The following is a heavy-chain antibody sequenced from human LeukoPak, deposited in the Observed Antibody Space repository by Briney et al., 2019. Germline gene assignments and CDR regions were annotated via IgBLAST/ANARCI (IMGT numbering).Heavy chain of an antibody. CDR1: GYTFTGYY. CDR2: MNPNSGGT. CDR3: AGAQTVVAATPGGY. V-gene: IGHV1-2*02. J-gene: IGHJ4*02. Sequence: ASVKVSCKASGYTFTGYYMHWVRQALGQGLEWMGWMNPNSGGTNYAQRFQGRVTMTRDTSIGTAYMELSRLGSDDTAVYYCAGAQTVVAATPGGYWGQGTLVTVSS. D-gene: IGHD2-15*01.